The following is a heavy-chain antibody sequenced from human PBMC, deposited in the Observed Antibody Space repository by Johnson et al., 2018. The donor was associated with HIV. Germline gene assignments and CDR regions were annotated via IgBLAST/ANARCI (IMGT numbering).Heavy chain of an antibody. CDR2: INSEGSGT. CDR1: GFTFSNYA. J-gene: IGHJ3*01. Sequence: VQLVESGGGVVQPGGSLRLSCATSGFTFSNYAMHWVRQDPGKGLEWVYRINSEGSGTSQADSVKGRFTISRDNARNTLYLQMDSLRAEDAAVYYCARDPVWGAMDVWGQGAVLTVSS. D-gene: IGHD3-16*01. V-gene: IGHV3-74*01. CDR3: ARDPVWGAMDV.